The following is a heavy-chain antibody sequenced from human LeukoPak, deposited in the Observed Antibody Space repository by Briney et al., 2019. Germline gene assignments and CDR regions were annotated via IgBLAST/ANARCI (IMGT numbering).Heavy chain of an antibody. CDR1: GFIFSNYA. CDR2: IAADGRDK. V-gene: IGHV3-30*04. J-gene: IGHJ4*02. Sequence: PGRSLRLSCAASGFIFSNYAMHWVRQAPGKGLEWVAVIAADGRDKHHADSVKGRFTISRDSSKNAVYLQMNSLRAEDTAIYYCARGKSVLDYWGQGTLVTVSS. D-gene: IGHD3-3*01. CDR3: ARGKSVLDY.